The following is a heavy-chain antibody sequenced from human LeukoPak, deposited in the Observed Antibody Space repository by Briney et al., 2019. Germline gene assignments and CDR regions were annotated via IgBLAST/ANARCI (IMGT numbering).Heavy chain of an antibody. J-gene: IGHJ4*02. V-gene: IGHV3-23*01. Sequence: GGSLRLSCAASGFTFSSYAMSWVRQAPGKGLEWVSAISGSGGSTYYADSVKGRLTISRDNSKNTLYLQMNSLRAEDTAVYYCARSNYGDYDFDYWGQGTLVTVSS. CDR1: GFTFSSYA. D-gene: IGHD4-17*01. CDR2: ISGSGGST. CDR3: ARSNYGDYDFDY.